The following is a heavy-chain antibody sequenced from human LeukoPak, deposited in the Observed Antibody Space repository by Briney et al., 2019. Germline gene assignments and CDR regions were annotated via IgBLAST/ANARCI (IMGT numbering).Heavy chain of an antibody. Sequence: PGGSLRLSCAASGFTFSRFWMSWVRQAPGKGLEWVANIKQDGSEKYYVDSVKGRFTISRDNAKNSLYLQMNSLRAEDTALYYCARDSTGYGYEEWNWGQGTLVTASS. CDR2: IKQDGSEK. J-gene: IGHJ4*02. CDR3: ARDSTGYGYEEWN. V-gene: IGHV3-7*01. CDR1: GFTFSRFW. D-gene: IGHD5-18*01.